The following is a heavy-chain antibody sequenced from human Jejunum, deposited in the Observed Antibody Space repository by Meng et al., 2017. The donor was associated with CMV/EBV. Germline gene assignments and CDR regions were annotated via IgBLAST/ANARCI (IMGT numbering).Heavy chain of an antibody. Sequence: FPFGHYAMDWVREAPGKGLEWISGLSGGGGSTHCADSVKGRFTISKDNSNSTLYLEINSLRAEDTAVYYCAKDRYSDYAPYDTFDIWGQGTKVTVSS. CDR2: LSGGGGST. CDR3: AKDRYSDYAPYDTFDI. CDR1: FPFGHYA. D-gene: IGHD5-12*01. V-gene: IGHV3-23*01. J-gene: IGHJ3*02.